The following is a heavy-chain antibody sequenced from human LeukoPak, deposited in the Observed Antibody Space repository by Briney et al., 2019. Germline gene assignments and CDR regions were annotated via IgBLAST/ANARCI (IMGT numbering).Heavy chain of an antibody. CDR1: GGSISSTSYY. D-gene: IGHD2-15*01. Sequence: SETLSLTCTVSGGSISSTSYYWGWIRQPPGTGLEWIGSIYYSGSTYYNPSLKSRVSISVDTSKNQFSLKLNSVTAADSAVYYCARAGYCRGGTCYSGHYYYHYMDVWGKGTTVTVSS. CDR3: ARAGYCRGGTCYSGHYYYHYMDV. CDR2: IYYSGST. J-gene: IGHJ6*03. V-gene: IGHV4-39*07.